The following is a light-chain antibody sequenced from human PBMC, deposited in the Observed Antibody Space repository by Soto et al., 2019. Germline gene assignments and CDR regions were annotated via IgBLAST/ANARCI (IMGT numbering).Light chain of an antibody. J-gene: IGLJ3*02. CDR3: CSYACSSTPWV. Sequence: QSALTQPASVSGSPGQSITISCTGTSSDVGSYNLVSWYQQHPGKAPKLMIYEGSKRPSGVSNRFSGSKSGNTASLTISGLQAEDEADYYCCSYACSSTPWVFGGGTKLTVL. V-gene: IGLV2-23*01. CDR1: SSDVGSYNL. CDR2: EGS.